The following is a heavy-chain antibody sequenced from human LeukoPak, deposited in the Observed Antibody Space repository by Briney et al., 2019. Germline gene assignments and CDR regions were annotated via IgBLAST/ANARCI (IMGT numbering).Heavy chain of an antibody. D-gene: IGHD3-10*01. V-gene: IGHV3-15*01. CDR3: AREGVGGGAFDI. CDR1: GFSFSSAW. J-gene: IGHJ3*02. Sequence: GGSLRLSCAASGFSFSSAWMSWVRQAPGKGLEWVGRIKSKTNGGITDYAAPVKGRFTISGDDSKNTLYLQMDSLKTEDTAVYYCAREGVGGGAFDIWGQGTMVTVSA. CDR2: IKSKTNGGIT.